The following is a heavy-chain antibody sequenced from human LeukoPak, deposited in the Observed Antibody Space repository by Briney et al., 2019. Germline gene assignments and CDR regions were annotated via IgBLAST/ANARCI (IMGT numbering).Heavy chain of an antibody. J-gene: IGHJ4*02. Sequence: PGGSLRLSCSAPGFSFSIYAIQWVRQAPGKGLEWVGVTSSDGGNTFYADSVKGRFTISRDNSKNTLYLQMNSLRDDDTALYYCAKDAAAVVTFDYWGQGTLVTVSS. V-gene: IGHV3-30*18. CDR3: AKDAAAVVTFDY. CDR1: GFSFSIYA. CDR2: TSSDGGNT. D-gene: IGHD6-13*01.